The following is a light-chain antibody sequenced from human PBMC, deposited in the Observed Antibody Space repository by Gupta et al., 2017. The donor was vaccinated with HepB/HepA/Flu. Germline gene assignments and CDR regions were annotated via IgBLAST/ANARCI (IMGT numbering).Light chain of an antibody. V-gene: IGKV2D-29*01. Sequence: DLVMTQTPLFLSVTPAQPASISCKSSQSLIHSNGKTYLFWYLQKPGQPPQLLINEVSQRFSGVPDRFSGSGSGTDFTLKISRVEAEDVGVYYCMQDIQLPWTFGQGTKVEIK. J-gene: IGKJ1*01. CDR1: QSLIHSNGKTY. CDR2: EVS. CDR3: MQDIQLPWT.